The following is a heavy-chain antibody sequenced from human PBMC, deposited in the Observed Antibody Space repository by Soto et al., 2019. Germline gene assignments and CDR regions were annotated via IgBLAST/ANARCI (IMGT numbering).Heavy chain of an antibody. D-gene: IGHD3-22*01. CDR2: TSGSGGDV. CDR3: AKGWLYGAGMGV. CDR1: GFTFSSYA. J-gene: IGHJ6*02. V-gene: IGHV3-23*01. Sequence: EVQLLESGGGLVQPGGSLSFSCAASGFTFSSYAMSWVRQAPGKGLEWVSSTSGSGGDVYHAGSVKGRFTISRDNSKNTLYLQMNSLRAEDTAIYYCAKGWLYGAGMGVWGQGTTVTVSS.